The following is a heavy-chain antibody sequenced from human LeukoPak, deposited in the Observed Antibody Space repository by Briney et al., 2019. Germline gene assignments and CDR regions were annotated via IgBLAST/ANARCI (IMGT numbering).Heavy chain of an antibody. Sequence: SQTLSLTCAVSGGSISSGGYYRSCIRQHPGKGLEWIGYIYYSGSTYYNPSLKSRVTISVDTSKNQFSLKLSSVTAADTAVYYCARDRDYYDSSGSYIDYWGQGTLVTVSS. CDR2: IYYSGST. CDR1: GGSISSGGYY. D-gene: IGHD3-22*01. J-gene: IGHJ4*02. V-gene: IGHV4-31*11. CDR3: ARDRDYYDSSGSYIDY.